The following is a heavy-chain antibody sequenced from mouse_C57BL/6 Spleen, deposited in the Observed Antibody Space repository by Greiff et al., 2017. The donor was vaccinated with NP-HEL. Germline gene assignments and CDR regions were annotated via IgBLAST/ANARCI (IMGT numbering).Heavy chain of an antibody. Sequence: VQLQQSGPELVKPGASVKIPCKASGYTFTDYNMDWVKQSHGKSLEWIGDINPNNGGTIYNQKFKGKATLTVDKSSSTAYMELRSLTSEDTAVYYCARSYYYGSSFFDYWGQGTTLTVSS. D-gene: IGHD1-1*01. CDR3: ARSYYYGSSFFDY. J-gene: IGHJ2*01. CDR1: GYTFTDYN. V-gene: IGHV1-18*01. CDR2: INPNNGGT.